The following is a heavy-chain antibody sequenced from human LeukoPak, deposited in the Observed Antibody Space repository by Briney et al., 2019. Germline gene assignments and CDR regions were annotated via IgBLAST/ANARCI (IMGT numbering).Heavy chain of an antibody. CDR1: GYTFTSYY. Sequence: ASVKVSCXASGYTFTSYYMHWVRQAPGQGLEWMGIINPSGGSTSYAQKFQGRVTMTRDTSTSTVYMELSSLRSEDTAVYYCARAERRCSSTSCYLFDYWGQGTLVTVSS. V-gene: IGHV1-46*03. D-gene: IGHD2-2*01. J-gene: IGHJ4*02. CDR2: INPSGGST. CDR3: ARAERRCSSTSCYLFDY.